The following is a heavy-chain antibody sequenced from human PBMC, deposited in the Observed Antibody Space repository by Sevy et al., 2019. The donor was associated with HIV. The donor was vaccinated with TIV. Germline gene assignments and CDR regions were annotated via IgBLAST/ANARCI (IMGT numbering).Heavy chain of an antibody. Sequence: SETLSLTCAVYGGSFGGYYWSWIRQPPGKGLEWIGEINHSGSSNYNPSLKSRVTISVDTSKNQFSLKLSSVTAADTAVYYCARGGVEAAAGLTSDYWGQGTLVTVSS. CDR2: INHSGSS. D-gene: IGHD6-13*01. J-gene: IGHJ4*02. CDR1: GGSFGGYY. V-gene: IGHV4-34*01. CDR3: ARGGVEAAAGLTSDY.